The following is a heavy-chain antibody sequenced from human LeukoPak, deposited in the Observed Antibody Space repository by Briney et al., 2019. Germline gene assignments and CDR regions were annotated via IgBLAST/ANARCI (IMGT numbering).Heavy chain of an antibody. CDR1: GYSFTSNY. J-gene: IGHJ4*02. V-gene: IGHV1-46*01. CDR3: ARDQEAFDY. CDR2: IYPSDGST. Sequence: GASVKVSCKASGYSFTSNYIHWVRQAPGQGLEWMGMIYPSDGSTSYAQKFQGRVNVTRDASTSTVHMELSGLRSEDTAVYYCARDQEAFDYWGQGTLVTVSS.